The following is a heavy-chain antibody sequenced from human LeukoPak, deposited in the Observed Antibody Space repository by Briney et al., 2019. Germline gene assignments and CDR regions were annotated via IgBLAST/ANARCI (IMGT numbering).Heavy chain of an antibody. D-gene: IGHD1-26*01. CDR3: ARDPIVGATPFDY. J-gene: IGHJ4*02. CDR1: GGSISRYY. V-gene: IGHV4-59*12. Sequence: SETLSLTCTVPGGSISRYYWSWLRQPPGKGLEWIGYIYYSGSTNYNPSLKSRVTISVDTSKNQSSLKLSSVTPADTAVYYCARDPIVGATPFDYWGQGTLVTVSS. CDR2: IYYSGST.